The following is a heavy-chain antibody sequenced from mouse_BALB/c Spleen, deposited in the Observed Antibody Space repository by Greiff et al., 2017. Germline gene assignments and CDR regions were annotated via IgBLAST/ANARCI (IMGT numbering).Heavy chain of an antibody. J-gene: IGHJ4*01. CDR3: ARPYDGYLYYAMDY. CDR2: INPYNDGT. D-gene: IGHD2-3*01. V-gene: IGHV1-14*01. Sequence: VQLKQSGPELVKPGASVKMSCKASGYTFTSYVMHWVKQKPGQGLEWIGYINPYNDGTKYNEKFKGKATLTSDKSSSTAYMELSSLTSEDSAVYYCARPYDGYLYYAMDYWGQGTSVTVSS. CDR1: GYTFTSYV.